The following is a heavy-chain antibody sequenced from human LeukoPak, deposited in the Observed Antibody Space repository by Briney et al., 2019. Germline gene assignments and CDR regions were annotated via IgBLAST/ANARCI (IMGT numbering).Heavy chain of an antibody. CDR2: IYYSGST. CDR1: GGSISSGDYY. V-gene: IGHV4-30-4*01. D-gene: IGHD2-15*01. CDR3: ARDESCSGGSCFDY. Sequence: SETLSLTCTVSGGSISSGDYYWSWIRQPSGKGLEWIGYIYYSGSTYYNPSLKSRVTISVDTSKNQFSLKLSSVTAADTAVYYCARDESCSGGSCFDYWGQGTLVTVSS. J-gene: IGHJ4*02.